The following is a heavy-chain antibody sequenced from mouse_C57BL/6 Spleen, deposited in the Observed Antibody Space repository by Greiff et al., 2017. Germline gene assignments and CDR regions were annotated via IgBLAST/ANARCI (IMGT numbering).Heavy chain of an antibody. J-gene: IGHJ2*01. CDR2: IYPGDGDT. CDR3: ARGGVITTVVAPFDY. V-gene: IGHV1-80*01. D-gene: IGHD1-1*01. Sequence: VQLQQSGAELVKPGASVKISCKASGYAFSSYWMNWVKQRPGKGLEWIGQIYPGDGDTNYNGKFKGKATLTADKSSSTAYMQLSSLTSEDSAVYFCARGGVITTVVAPFDYWGQGTTLTVSS. CDR1: GYAFSSYW.